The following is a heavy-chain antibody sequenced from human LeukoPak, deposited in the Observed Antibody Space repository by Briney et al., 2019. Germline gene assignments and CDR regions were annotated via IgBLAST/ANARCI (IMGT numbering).Heavy chain of an antibody. CDR3: ARGFSALHVSGPAANFYMDV. D-gene: IGHD2-15*01. CDR1: GFNFSTYW. V-gene: IGHV3-7*01. CDR2: IKEDGSEI. Sequence: GGSLRLSCTASGFNFSTYWMTWVRQVPGKGLEWVANIKEDGSEIYYVDAVKGRFSISRDNAKTSLYLQMHSLSVADTAVYYCARGFSALHVSGPAANFYMDVWGKGTTVTISS. J-gene: IGHJ6*03.